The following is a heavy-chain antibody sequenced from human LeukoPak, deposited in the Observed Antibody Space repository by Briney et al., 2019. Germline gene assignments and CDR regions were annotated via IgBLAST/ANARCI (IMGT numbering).Heavy chain of an antibody. J-gene: IGHJ4*02. CDR2: INAGNGNT. V-gene: IGHV1-3*01. D-gene: IGHD5-18*01. CDR1: GYTFTSYA. Sequence: ASVKVSCKASGYTFTSYAMHWVRQAPGQRLEWMGWINAGNGNTKYSQKFQGRVTITRDTSASTAYMELSSLRSEDTAVYYCARAATLVDTAMVPYWGQGTLVTVSS. CDR3: ARAATLVDTAMVPY.